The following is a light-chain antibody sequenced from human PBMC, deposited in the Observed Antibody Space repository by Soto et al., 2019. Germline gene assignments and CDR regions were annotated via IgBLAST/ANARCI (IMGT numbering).Light chain of an antibody. V-gene: IGKV1-12*01. CDR1: QDIRTW. Sequence: DIQMTQSPSSVSASLGERVIITCRASQDIRTWLAWYQQKPGEAPKLLIYAASSLQNGVPSRFSGSGSGTDFTLTISGLQPEDFATYYCLQANSPFTFGPGTKVDV. CDR2: AAS. J-gene: IGKJ3*01. CDR3: LQANSPFT.